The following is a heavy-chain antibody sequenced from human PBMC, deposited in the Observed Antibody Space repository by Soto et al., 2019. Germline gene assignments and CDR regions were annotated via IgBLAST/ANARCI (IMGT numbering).Heavy chain of an antibody. CDR3: VRYGGSGGSCYDY. J-gene: IGHJ4*02. D-gene: IGHD2-15*01. CDR1: AFTFSGHW. Sequence: EVQLVESGGGLVQPGGSLRLSCAASAFTFSGHWMSWVRQAPGKGLEWVANIKQDGSEKYYVDSVKGRFTISRDKAKSSLYLQMHSLRDEDTAVNYCVRYGGSGGSCYDYWGQGTLVTFSS. V-gene: IGHV3-7*02. CDR2: IKQDGSEK.